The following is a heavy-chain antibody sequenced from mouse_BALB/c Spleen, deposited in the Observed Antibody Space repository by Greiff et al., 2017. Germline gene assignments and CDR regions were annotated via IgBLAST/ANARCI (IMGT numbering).Heavy chain of an antibody. CDR1: GFSLSTSGMS. D-gene: IGHD1-2*01. CDR3: ARMRSFTTATPFDY. CDR2: IWWNDDK. V-gene: IGHV8-8*01. J-gene: IGHJ2*01. Sequence: QVTLKVSGPGILQPSQTLSLTCSFSGFSLSTSGMSVGWIRQPSGKGLEWLAHIWWNDDKHYNPALKSRLTISKDTSNNQVFLKIASVVTADTATYYCARMRSFTTATPFDYWGQGTTLTVSS.